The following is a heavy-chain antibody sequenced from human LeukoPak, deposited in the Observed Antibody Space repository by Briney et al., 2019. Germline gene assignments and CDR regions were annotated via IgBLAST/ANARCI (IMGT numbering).Heavy chain of an antibody. CDR1: GYTFTSYD. D-gene: IGHD2-15*01. V-gene: IGHV1-18*01. J-gene: IGHJ5*02. Sequence: ASVKVSCKASGYTFTSYDINWVRQAPGQGLEWMGWISAYNGNTNYAQKLQGRVTMTTDTSTSTAYMELRSLRSDDTAVYYCARCSGGSCYSWFDPWGQGTLVTVSS. CDR3: ARCSGGSCYSWFDP. CDR2: ISAYNGNT.